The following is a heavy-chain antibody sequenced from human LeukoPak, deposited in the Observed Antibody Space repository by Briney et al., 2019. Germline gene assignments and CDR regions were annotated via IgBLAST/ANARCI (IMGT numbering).Heavy chain of an antibody. J-gene: IGHJ4*02. Sequence: GGSLRLSCAASGFTFSSYSMNWVRRAPGRGLEWVTSISSSSSYIYYADSVKGRFTISRDNAKNSLYLQMNSLRAEDTAVYYCARGLTWELLRGVFDYWGQGTLVTVSS. CDR2: ISSSSSYI. CDR3: ARGLTWELLRGVFDY. CDR1: GFTFSSYS. V-gene: IGHV3-21*01. D-gene: IGHD1-26*01.